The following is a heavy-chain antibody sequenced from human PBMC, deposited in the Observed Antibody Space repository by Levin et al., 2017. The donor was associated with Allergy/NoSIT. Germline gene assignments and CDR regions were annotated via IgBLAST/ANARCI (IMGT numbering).Heavy chain of an antibody. CDR1: GFTLSHYG. D-gene: IGHD3-22*01. V-gene: IGHV3-30*18. CDR2: ISHDGSNK. J-gene: IGHJ3*01. Sequence: GGSLRLSCAASGFTLSHYGMHWVRQAPGKGLEWVAVISHDGSNKYYADSVKGRFTISRDNSKNTLYLQMNSLRTEDTAIYFCAKDLTMMDRAFAFWGQGTMVTVSS. CDR3: AKDLTMMDRAFAF.